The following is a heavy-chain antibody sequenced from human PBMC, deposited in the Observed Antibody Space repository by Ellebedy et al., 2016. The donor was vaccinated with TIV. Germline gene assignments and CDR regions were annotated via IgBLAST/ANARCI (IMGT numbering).Heavy chain of an antibody. V-gene: IGHV1-69*04. CDR2: IIPILGIT. Sequence: ASVKVSCKASGGTFSSYAISWVRQAPGQGLEWMGRIIPILGITNYAQRFQGRVTITADKSTSTAYMELSSLRSEDTAVYYCARTDYYDSSGYPVGDLWGRGTLVTVSS. CDR1: GGTFSSYA. J-gene: IGHJ2*01. CDR3: ARTDYYDSSGYPVGDL. D-gene: IGHD3-22*01.